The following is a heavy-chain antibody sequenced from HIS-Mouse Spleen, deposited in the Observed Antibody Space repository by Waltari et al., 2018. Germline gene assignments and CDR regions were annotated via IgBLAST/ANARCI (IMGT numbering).Heavy chain of an antibody. V-gene: IGHV1-2*02. Sequence: QVQLVQSGAEVKKPGASVKVSCKASGYTFTGYYMHWVRQAPGQGLEWKGGINPNSGGTNVEQKFQGTVTMTRDTSISTAYMELSRLRSDDTAVYYCARDRSSSWYAFDIWGQGTMVTVSS. D-gene: IGHD6-13*01. CDR3: ARDRSSSWYAFDI. CDR2: INPNSGGT. J-gene: IGHJ3*02. CDR1: GYTFTGYY.